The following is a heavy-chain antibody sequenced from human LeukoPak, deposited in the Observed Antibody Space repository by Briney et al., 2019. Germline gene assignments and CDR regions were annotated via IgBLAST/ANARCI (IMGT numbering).Heavy chain of an antibody. V-gene: IGHV1-8*01. Sequence: ASVKVSCKASGYTFTSYDINWVRQATGQGPEWMGWMNPNSGNTGYAQKFQGRVTMTRNTSISTAYMELSSLRSEDTAVYYCATSTTVTNRAFGPWGQGTLVTVSS. D-gene: IGHD4-17*01. CDR2: MNPNSGNT. CDR1: GYTFTSYD. J-gene: IGHJ5*02. CDR3: ATSTTVTNRAFGP.